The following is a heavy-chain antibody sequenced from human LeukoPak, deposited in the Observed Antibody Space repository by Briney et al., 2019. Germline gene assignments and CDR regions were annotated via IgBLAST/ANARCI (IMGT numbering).Heavy chain of an antibody. D-gene: IGHD1-1*01. J-gene: IGHJ4*02. CDR2: IGSGRSPI. Sequence: PGGSLRLSCVASGFTFGAYCMNWVRQAPGKGLEWLSYIGSGRSPIYYSDSVKGRFTVSRDDAGNSLYLQMHSLRVDDTAVYYCAREGDTTGASGTEFDFWGQGALATVSS. CDR3: AREGDTTGASGTEFDF. CDR1: GFTFGAYC. V-gene: IGHV3-48*01.